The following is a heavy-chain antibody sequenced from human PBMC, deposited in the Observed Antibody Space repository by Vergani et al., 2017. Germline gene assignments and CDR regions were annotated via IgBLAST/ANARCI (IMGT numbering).Heavy chain of an antibody. CDR2: IYYSGST. V-gene: IGHV4-39*02. CDR3: ARDLHQKVGYFDY. J-gene: IGHJ4*02. Sequence: QLQLQESGPGLVKPSETLSLTCTVSGGSISSSSYYWGWIRQPPGKGLEWIGSIYYSGSTYYNPSLKSRVTISVDTSKNQFSLKLSSVTAADTAVYYCARDLHQKVGYFDYWGQGTLVTVSS. D-gene: IGHD2-2*01. CDR1: GGSISSSSYY.